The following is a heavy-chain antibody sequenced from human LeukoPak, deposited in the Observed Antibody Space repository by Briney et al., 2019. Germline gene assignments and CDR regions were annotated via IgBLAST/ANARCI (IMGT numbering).Heavy chain of an antibody. V-gene: IGHV3-7*01. CDR3: AKDPTHFQVSDDYDSNVLNS. J-gene: IGHJ4*02. D-gene: IGHD3-22*01. CDR2: IKQDGSEK. CDR1: GFTFSSYW. Sequence: WGSLRLSGAASGFTFSSYWMSWVRQGPGKGLEWVANIKQDGSEKYYVDSVKGRFTISRDNSKNTLNLQMNSLRAEDTAVYYCAKDPTHFQVSDDYDSNVLNSWGQGTLVTVSS.